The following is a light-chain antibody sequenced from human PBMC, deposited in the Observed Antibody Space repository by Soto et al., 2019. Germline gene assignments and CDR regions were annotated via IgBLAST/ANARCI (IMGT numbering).Light chain of an antibody. V-gene: IGKV3-20*01. CDR1: QSVSSSY. J-gene: IGKJ1*01. Sequence: EIVLTHSPGTLSLSPGEIATLSCRASQSVSSSYLAWYQQKPGQAPRLLIYGASSRATGIPDRFSGSGSGTDFTLTINRLEPEDFAVYYCQQYGSSPPTFGQGTKVDIK. CDR2: GAS. CDR3: QQYGSSPPT.